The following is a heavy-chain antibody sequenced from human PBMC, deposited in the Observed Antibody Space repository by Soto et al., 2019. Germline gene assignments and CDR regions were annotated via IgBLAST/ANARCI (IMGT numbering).Heavy chain of an antibody. CDR2: VSANGQGI. CDR1: GVTFSSSA. D-gene: IGHD3-10*01. Sequence: ESLRLSCAASGVTFSSSAISWVRQAPVKGLEWVSAVSANGQGIYYADSVRGRFTISRDNSKNTVFLHMDSLSAEDTAVYYCAKDRHYPRDYFHYWGQGTLVTVSS. CDR3: AKDRHYPRDYFHY. J-gene: IGHJ4*02. V-gene: IGHV3-23*01.